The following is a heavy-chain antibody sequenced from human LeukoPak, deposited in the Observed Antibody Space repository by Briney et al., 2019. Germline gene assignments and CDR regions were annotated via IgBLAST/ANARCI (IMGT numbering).Heavy chain of an antibody. CDR1: GFTFSSYA. Sequence: PGGSLRLSCAASGFTFSSYAMSWVRQAPGKGLEWVSAISGSGGSTYYADSVKGRFTISRDNSKNTLYLQMNNLRVEDTAIYYCVKLGMTTVTPFDYWGQGTLVTVSS. D-gene: IGHD4-17*01. CDR3: VKLGMTTVTPFDY. V-gene: IGHV3-23*01. CDR2: ISGSGGST. J-gene: IGHJ4*02.